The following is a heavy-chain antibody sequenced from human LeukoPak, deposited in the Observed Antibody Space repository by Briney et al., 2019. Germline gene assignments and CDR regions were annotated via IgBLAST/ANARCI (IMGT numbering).Heavy chain of an antibody. CDR1: GYTFTSYG. CDR2: ISAYNGNT. V-gene: IGHV1-18*01. J-gene: IGHJ4*02. CDR3: ARDYYDSSGYYLSFDY. Sequence: ASVKVSCKASGYTFTSYGISWVRQAPGQGLGWMGWISAYNGNTNYAQKLRGRVTMTTDTSTSTAYMELRSLRSDDTAVYYCARDYYDSSGYYLSFDYWGQGTLVTVSS. D-gene: IGHD3-22*01.